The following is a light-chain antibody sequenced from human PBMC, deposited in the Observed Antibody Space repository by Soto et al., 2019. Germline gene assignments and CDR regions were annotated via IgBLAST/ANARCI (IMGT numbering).Light chain of an antibody. Sequence: IALTQPPDPLSLTPGERATLSCRAVQSVGSSSLGWYQQKPGQAPRLLIYGASSRATGIPDRFSGSGSGTDFTLTISRLEPEDFAVYYCQQYGSSLVWTFGQGSKVAIK. V-gene: IGKV3-20*01. J-gene: IGKJ1*01. CDR2: GAS. CDR1: QSVGSSS. CDR3: QQYGSSLVWT.